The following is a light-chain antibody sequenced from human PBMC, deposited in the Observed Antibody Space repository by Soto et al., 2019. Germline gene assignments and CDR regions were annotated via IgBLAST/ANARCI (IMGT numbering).Light chain of an antibody. J-gene: IGKJ1*01. V-gene: IGKV3-20*01. CDR3: QQYGGSPTWT. CDR2: GTS. CDR1: QSVSSSY. Sequence: ETVLTQSPATLSLSPGERATLSCRTSQSVSSSYLAWYQQKPGQAPRLLIHGTSTRATGIPNRFSGSGSGTDFTLTISGLEAEDVAVYYCQQYGGSPTWTF.